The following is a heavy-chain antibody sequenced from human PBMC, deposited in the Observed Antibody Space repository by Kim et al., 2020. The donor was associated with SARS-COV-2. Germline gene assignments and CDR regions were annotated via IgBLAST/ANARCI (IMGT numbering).Heavy chain of an antibody. CDR3: ASSVEMATKTAGMIIDY. CDR1: GGSISSYY. V-gene: IGHV4-59*01. CDR2: IYYSGST. Sequence: SETLSLTCTVSGGSISSYYWSWIRQPPGKGLEWIGYIYYSGSTNYNPSLKSRVTISVDTSKNQFSLKLSSVTAADTAKYYCASSVEMATKTAGMIIDYWGQGTMVTVPS. D-gene: IGHD1-26*01. J-gene: IGHJ4*02.